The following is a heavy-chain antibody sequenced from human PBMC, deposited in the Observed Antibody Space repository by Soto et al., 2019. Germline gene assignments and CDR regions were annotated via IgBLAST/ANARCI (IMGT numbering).Heavy chain of an antibody. J-gene: IGHJ3*02. CDR2: INGGNGNT. CDR1: GYSFTNYG. CDR3: ARDPWGGAVDAFDI. Sequence: VQFVQSGAEVKKPGASVKVSCKASGYSFTNYGIHWVRQAPGQRLEWMGWINGGNGNTKYSQKFQRRVTITRDTSASTAYMELSSLRSEDTAVYYCARDPWGGAVDAFDIWGQGTMVSVSS. V-gene: IGHV1-3*01. D-gene: IGHD3-10*01.